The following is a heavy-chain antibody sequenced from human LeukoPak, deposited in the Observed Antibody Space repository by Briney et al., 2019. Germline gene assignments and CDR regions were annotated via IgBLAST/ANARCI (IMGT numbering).Heavy chain of an antibody. CDR2: ASYRSKWYY. CDR1: GDSVSKDNAA. V-gene: IGHV6-1*01. D-gene: IGHD2-15*01. Sequence: SQTLSLTCVISGDSVSKDNAAWNWIRQSPSRGLEWLARASYRSKWYYDYAVSVKSRMSINTDTSKNQFTLQVNSVIPEDTAMYYCVGCSGGSCHSGAFEIWGQGTVITVSS. CDR3: VGCSGGSCHSGAFEI. J-gene: IGHJ3*02.